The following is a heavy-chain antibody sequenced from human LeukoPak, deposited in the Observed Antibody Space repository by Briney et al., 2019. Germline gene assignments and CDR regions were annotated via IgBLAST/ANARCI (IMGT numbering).Heavy chain of an antibody. CDR1: GFIFSYYA. CDR3: AREVRYSGYQDY. J-gene: IGHJ4*02. D-gene: IGHD5-12*01. CDR2: ISYDGSSK. Sequence: SGGSLRLSCAASGFIFSYYAMHWVRQAPGKGLEWVAFISYDGSSKYYTDSVKGRFTISRDNSKNTLYLQMSSLRAEDTAVYYCAREVRYSGYQDYWGQGTLVTVSS. V-gene: IGHV3-30-3*01.